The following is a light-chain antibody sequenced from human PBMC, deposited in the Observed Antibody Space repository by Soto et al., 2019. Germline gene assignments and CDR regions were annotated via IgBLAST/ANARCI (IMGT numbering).Light chain of an antibody. CDR3: QHYASFSGT. CDR1: QSISNW. J-gene: IGKJ1*01. V-gene: IGKV1-5*03. Sequence: DIQMTQSPSTLSASVGDRVTISCRAGQSISNWVAWYQLKSGKAPNLLIYKASTLETGVPSRFSGSGSGTEFTLTISTLQPDDFATYYCQHYASFSGTFGQGTKVDI. CDR2: KAS.